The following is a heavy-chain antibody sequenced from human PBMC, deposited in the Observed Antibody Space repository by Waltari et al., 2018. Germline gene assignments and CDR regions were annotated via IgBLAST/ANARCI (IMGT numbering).Heavy chain of an antibody. CDR2: LDPKSGGT. Sequence: QVQLVQSGAEVKKPGASVKVSCKASGYTFTGYYIHWVRRAPGQGLEWMGWLDPKSGGTHFSQKFQDRVTMTRDTSIRTAYMELSRLKSDDTAVYYCARPRRYCTGGTCYSNWLDPWGQGTLVTVSS. J-gene: IGHJ5*02. V-gene: IGHV1-2*02. D-gene: IGHD2-15*01. CDR1: GYTFTGYY. CDR3: ARPRRYCTGGTCYSNWLDP.